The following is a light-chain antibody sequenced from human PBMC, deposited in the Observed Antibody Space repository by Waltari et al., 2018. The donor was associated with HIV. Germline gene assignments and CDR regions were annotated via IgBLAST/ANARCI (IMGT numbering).Light chain of an antibody. V-gene: IGKV1-39*01. CDR3: QQSLSIQWT. CDR1: QTISTY. J-gene: IGKJ1*01. Sequence: DIQMTQSPSSLSASVGDRVTITCRASQTISTYLHWYQQKPGKAPELLIYAASTLQPGVPSRFSGSGSGTDFTLTISSLQPEDFATYYCQQSLSIQWTFGQGTKVEIK. CDR2: AAS.